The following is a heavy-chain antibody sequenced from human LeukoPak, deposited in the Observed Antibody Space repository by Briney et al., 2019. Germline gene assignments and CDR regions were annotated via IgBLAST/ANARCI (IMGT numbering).Heavy chain of an antibody. CDR2: INPNSGGT. V-gene: IGHV1-2*02. Sequence: ASVKVSCKASGYTFTGYYMHWVRQAPGQGLEWMGWINPNSGGTNYAQKFQGRVTMTRDMSTSTDYMELSSLRSEDTAIYYCARATGGYYDYFDYWGQGTLVTVSS. CDR1: GYTFTGYY. CDR3: ARATGGYYDYFDY. J-gene: IGHJ4*02. D-gene: IGHD3-22*01.